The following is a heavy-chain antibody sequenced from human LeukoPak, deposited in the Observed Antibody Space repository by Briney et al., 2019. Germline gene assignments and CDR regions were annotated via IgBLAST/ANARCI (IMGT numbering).Heavy chain of an antibody. CDR1: GFSFSGHW. CDR3: AKDNRRHYTRGPNPDSLH. Sequence: GGSLRLSCTASGFSFSGHWMHWARQLPGKGLVWVSRISPTGSTTSYADSVKGRFTISRDNAKNSLCLQMNSLRVEDTAFYYCAKDNRRHYTRGPNPDSLHWGQGALVTVSS. D-gene: IGHD2-2*02. V-gene: IGHV3-74*01. J-gene: IGHJ4*02. CDR2: ISPTGSTT.